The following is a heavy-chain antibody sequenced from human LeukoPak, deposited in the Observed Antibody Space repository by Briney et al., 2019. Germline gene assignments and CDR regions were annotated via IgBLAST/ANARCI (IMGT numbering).Heavy chain of an antibody. CDR3: ARSYYYDSSGYLYYFDY. J-gene: IGHJ4*02. Sequence: SETLSLTCTVSGGSISSSSYYWGWIRQPPGKGLEWIGSIYYSGSTYYNPSLKSRVTISVDTSKNQFSLKLSSVTAADTAVFYCARSYYYDSSGYLYYFDYWGLGTLVTVSS. V-gene: IGHV4-39*01. D-gene: IGHD3-22*01. CDR1: GGSISSSSYY. CDR2: IYYSGST.